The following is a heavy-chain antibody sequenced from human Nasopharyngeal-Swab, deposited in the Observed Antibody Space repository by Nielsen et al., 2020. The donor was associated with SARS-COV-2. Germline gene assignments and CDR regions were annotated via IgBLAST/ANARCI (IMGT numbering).Heavy chain of an antibody. CDR2: INHSGST. J-gene: IGHJ4*02. CDR3: ARGLVVAATEWRGIDY. Sequence: SATLSLTCAVSGGSFSGYYWRWIRQPPGKGLEWIGEINHSGSTNYNPSLKSRVPISVDTSKNQCSLKLSSVTAADTAVYYCARGLVVAATEWRGIDYWGQGTLVTVSS. CDR1: GGSFSGYY. V-gene: IGHV4-34*01. D-gene: IGHD2-15*01.